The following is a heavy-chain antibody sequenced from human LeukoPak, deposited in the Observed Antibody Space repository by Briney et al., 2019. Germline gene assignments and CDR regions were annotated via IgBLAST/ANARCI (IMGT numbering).Heavy chain of an antibody. V-gene: IGHV3-23*01. Sequence: GGSLRLSCAVSGITLSNYAMTWVRQAPGKGLEWVAGISGSGGGTNYADSVKGRFTISRDNYKDTLYLQMNSLGAEDTAVYFCAKRGVVIRVILVGFHKEAYYFDSWGQGALVTVSS. J-gene: IGHJ4*02. CDR3: AKRGVVIRVILVGFHKEAYYFDS. D-gene: IGHD3-22*01. CDR2: ISGSGGGT. CDR1: GITLSNYA.